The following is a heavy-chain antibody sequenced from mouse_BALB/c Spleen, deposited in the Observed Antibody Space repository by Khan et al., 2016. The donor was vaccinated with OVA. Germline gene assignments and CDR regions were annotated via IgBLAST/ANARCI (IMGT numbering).Heavy chain of an antibody. CDR1: GYSITSDYA. CDR3: ARSLYYSYGYALDC. V-gene: IGHV3-2*02. D-gene: IGHD2-14*01. J-gene: IGHJ4*01. Sequence: EVQLVESGPGLVKPSQSQSLTCTVTGYSITSDYAWNWIRQFPGNKLEWMGYISSTGGTSYNPSLKSRISITRDTSKNQFFLQLKSVTAEDTATYYCARSLYYSYGYALDCWGRGTLVTVSS. CDR2: ISSTGGT.